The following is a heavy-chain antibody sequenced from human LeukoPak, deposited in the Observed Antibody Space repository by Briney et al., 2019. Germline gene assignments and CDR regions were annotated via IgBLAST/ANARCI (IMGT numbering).Heavy chain of an antibody. CDR1: GGSISNYY. CDR3: AVGPGHYYDSSGYYYLDY. D-gene: IGHD3-22*01. CDR2: IYYSGST. Sequence: SETLSLTCTVSGGSISNYYWSWIRQPPGKGLEWIGYIYYSGSTNYNPSLKSRVTISVDTSKNQFSLKLSSVTAADTAVYYCAVGPGHYYDSSGYYYLDYWGQGTLVTVSS. J-gene: IGHJ4*02. V-gene: IGHV4-59*01.